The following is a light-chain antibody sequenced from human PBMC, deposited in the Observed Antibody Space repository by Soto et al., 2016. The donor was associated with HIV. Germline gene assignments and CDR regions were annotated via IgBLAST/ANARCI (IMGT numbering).Light chain of an antibody. V-gene: IGLV3-21*03. CDR3: QLWDSSSDHVV. CDR2: DDS. J-gene: IGLJ2*01. Sequence: SYLLTQPPSVSVAPGKTATITCGGINIGSKSVHWYQQRPGQAPVLAVHDDSVRPSGIPERISGSNSGNTATLTISRVEAGDEADYYCQLWDSSSDHVVFGGGTKLTVL. CDR1: NIGSKS.